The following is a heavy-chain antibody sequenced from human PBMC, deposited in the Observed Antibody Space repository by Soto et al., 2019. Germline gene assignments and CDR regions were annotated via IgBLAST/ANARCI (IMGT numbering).Heavy chain of an antibody. CDR1: GYTFTGYY. J-gene: IGHJ6*03. D-gene: IGHD2-8*02. CDR2: INPNSGGT. V-gene: IGHV1-2*04. CDR3: ARGGGLFGYEYYYYMDV. Sequence: ASVKVSCKASGYTFTGYYMHWVRQAPGQGLEWMGWINPNSGGTNYAQKFQGWVTMTRDTSISTAYMELSRLRSDDTAVYYCARGGGLFGYEYYYYMDVWGKATTVTVSS.